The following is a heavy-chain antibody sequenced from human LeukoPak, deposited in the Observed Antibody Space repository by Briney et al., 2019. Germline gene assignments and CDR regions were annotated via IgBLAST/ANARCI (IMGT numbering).Heavy chain of an antibody. Sequence: GGSLRLSCAASGFTFSSYWMHWVRQAPGKGLVWVSRIYSDGSSTNYADSVKGRCTISRDNAKNTLYLQMNSLRAEDTAVYYCARGEYCSGGSCYSAAFDIWGQGTMVTVSS. CDR3: ARGEYCSGGSCYSAAFDI. J-gene: IGHJ3*02. CDR2: IYSDGSST. CDR1: GFTFSSYW. V-gene: IGHV3-74*01. D-gene: IGHD2-15*01.